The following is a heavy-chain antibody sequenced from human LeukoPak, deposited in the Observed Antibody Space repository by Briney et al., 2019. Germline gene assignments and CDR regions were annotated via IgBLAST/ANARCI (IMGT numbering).Heavy chain of an antibody. CDR1: GYTFTSYY. Sequence: ASVKVSCKASGYTFTSYYMHWVRQAPGQGLEWMGIINPSGGSTSYAQKFQGRVIMTRDMSTSTVYMELSSLRSEDTAVYYCARDNSVEDTAWWFDPWGQGTLVTVSS. CDR2: INPSGGST. D-gene: IGHD4-23*01. CDR3: ARDNSVEDTAWWFDP. J-gene: IGHJ5*02. V-gene: IGHV1-46*01.